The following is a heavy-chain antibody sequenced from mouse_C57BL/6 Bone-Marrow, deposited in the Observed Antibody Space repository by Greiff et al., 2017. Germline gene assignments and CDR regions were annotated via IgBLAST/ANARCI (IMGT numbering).Heavy chain of an antibody. CDR2: IDPENGDT. J-gene: IGHJ3*01. V-gene: IGHV14-4*01. CDR3: TGVLLRYLFAY. Sequence: EVQLQQSGAELVRPGASVKLSCTASGFNIKDDYMHWVKQRPEQGLEWIGWIDPENGDTEYASKFQGKATITADTSSNTAYLQLSSLTSEDTAGYYCTGVLLRYLFAYWGQGTLVTVSA. CDR1: GFNIKDDY. D-gene: IGHD1-1*01.